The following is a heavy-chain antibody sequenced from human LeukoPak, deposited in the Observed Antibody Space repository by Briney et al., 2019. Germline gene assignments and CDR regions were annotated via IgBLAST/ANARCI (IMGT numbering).Heavy chain of an antibody. Sequence: GGSLRLSCAASGFSFSSYWMTWVRQKPGRGLEWVANMKQDGSETNYVDSVKGRFTISRDSAKNSLYLQMNSLRAEDTAVYYCARDSLGYCSGGSCYPLDYWGQGTLVTVSS. CDR3: ARDSLGYCSGGSCYPLDY. D-gene: IGHD2-15*01. CDR2: MKQDGSET. CDR1: GFSFSSYW. V-gene: IGHV3-7*01. J-gene: IGHJ4*02.